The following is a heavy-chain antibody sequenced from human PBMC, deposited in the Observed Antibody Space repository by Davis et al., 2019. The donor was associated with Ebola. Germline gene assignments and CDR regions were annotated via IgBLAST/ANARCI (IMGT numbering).Heavy chain of an antibody. CDR1: GGSISSYY. D-gene: IGHD4-11*01. CDR3: ARAPNYSGYFDY. V-gene: IGHV4-59*01. Sequence: MPSETLSLTCPVSGGSISSYYWSWIRQPPGKGLEWIGYIYYSGSTNYNPSLKSRVTITVDTTKNQFSLKLSSVTAADTAVYYCARAPNYSGYFDYWGQGTLVTVSS. J-gene: IGHJ4*02. CDR2: IYYSGST.